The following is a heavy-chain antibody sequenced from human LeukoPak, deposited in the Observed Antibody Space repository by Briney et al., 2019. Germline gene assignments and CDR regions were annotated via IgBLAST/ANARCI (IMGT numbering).Heavy chain of an antibody. J-gene: IGHJ5*02. D-gene: IGHD6-13*01. CDR3: ARGRSSPQTGYSSSWYRGGWFDP. Sequence: SETLSLTCAVYGGSFSGYYWSWIRQPPGKGLEWIGEINHSGSTNYNPSLKSRVTISVDTSKNQFSLKLSSVTAADTAVYYCARGRSSPQTGYSSSWYRGGWFDPWGQGTLVTVSS. CDR2: INHSGST. V-gene: IGHV4-34*01. CDR1: GGSFSGYY.